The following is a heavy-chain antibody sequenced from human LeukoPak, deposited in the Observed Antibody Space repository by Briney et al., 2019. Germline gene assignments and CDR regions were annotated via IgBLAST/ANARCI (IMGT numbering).Heavy chain of an antibody. J-gene: IGHJ4*02. Sequence: PGGSLRLSCAASGFTFSSYWMHWVRQAPGKGLVWVSRINSDGSSTSYADSVKGRFTISRDNSKNTVSLQMSSLRAKDTALYYCAKGSGNGYGSGPFDYWGQGTLVTVSS. CDR3: AKGSGNGYGSGPFDY. V-gene: IGHV3-74*01. D-gene: IGHD3-10*01. CDR2: INSDGSST. CDR1: GFTFSSYW.